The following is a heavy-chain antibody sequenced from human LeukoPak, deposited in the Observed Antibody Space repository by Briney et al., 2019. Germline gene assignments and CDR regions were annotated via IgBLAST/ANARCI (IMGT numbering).Heavy chain of an antibody. D-gene: IGHD2-15*01. CDR1: GGSISSYY. CDR3: ARDSGYCSGGTCYQYYYMDV. J-gene: IGHJ6*03. Sequence: SETLSLTCTVSGGSISSYYWSWIRQPPGKGLEWIGYIYYSGSTNYNPSLKSRVTISVDTSKNQFSLKLSSVTAADTAVYYCARDSGYCSGGTCYQYYYMDVWGKGTTVTVSS. V-gene: IGHV4-59*01. CDR2: IYYSGST.